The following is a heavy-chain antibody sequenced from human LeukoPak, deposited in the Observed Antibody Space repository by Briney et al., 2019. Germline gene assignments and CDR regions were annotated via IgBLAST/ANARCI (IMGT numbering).Heavy chain of an antibody. CDR1: GFSFINAW. CDR3: STFTL. CDR2: IKSKADGGTT. V-gene: IGHV3-15*01. J-gene: IGHJ4*02. Sequence: GGSLRLSCAASGFSFINAWMTWVRQAPGKGLEWVGRIKSKADGGTTDYAAPVNGRFTILRDDSKNMVYLQMNSLKTGDSGLYYCSTFTLWGQGTPVTVSS.